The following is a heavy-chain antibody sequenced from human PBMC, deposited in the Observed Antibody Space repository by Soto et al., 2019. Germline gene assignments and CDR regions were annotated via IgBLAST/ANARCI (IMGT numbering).Heavy chain of an antibody. CDR1: GXXXXXXW. Sequence: EVQLVESGGGLVXPGGSLXLSXAXSGXXXXXXWMXXVRQAPGKGLVWVSRINSDGGSTSYADSVKGRFTISRDNAKNTLYLQMNSLRAEDTAVDYCARVCAYPFDYWGQGTRVTDSS. J-gene: IGHJ4*02. D-gene: IGHD2-2*01. V-gene: IGHV3-74*01. CDR2: INSDGGST. CDR3: ARVCAYPFDY.